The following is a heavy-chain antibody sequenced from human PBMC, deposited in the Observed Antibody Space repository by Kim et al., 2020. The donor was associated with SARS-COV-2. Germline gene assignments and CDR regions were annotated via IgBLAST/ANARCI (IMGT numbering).Heavy chain of an antibody. D-gene: IGHD2-15*01. Sequence: SVKVSCKASGGTFSSYAISWVRQAPGQGLEWMGGIIPIFGTANYAQKFQGRVTITADESTSTAYMELSSLRSEDTAVYYCARGPDCSGGSCYSGYYYYYGMDVWGQGTTVTVSS. V-gene: IGHV1-69*13. J-gene: IGHJ6*02. CDR1: GGTFSSYA. CDR2: IIPIFGTA. CDR3: ARGPDCSGGSCYSGYYYYYGMDV.